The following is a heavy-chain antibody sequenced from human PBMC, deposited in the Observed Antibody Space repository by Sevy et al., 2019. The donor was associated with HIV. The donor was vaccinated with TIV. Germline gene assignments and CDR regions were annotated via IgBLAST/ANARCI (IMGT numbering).Heavy chain of an antibody. CDR1: DASINTINYY. Sequence: SESLSLTCTVSDASINTINYYWGWIRQPPGNGLEWIASIYYSGNTYQNPSLQSRVTISIDTSKNQFSLKLNFVTAAVTAVYYCVRDRLQRIPEAADFDYWGQGTPVPVSS. CDR2: IYYSGNT. D-gene: IGHD6-19*01. CDR3: VRDRLQRIPEAADFDY. J-gene: IGHJ4*02. V-gene: IGHV4-39*02.